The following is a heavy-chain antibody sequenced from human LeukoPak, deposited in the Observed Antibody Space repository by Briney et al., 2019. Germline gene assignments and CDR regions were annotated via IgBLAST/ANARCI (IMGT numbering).Heavy chain of an antibody. V-gene: IGHV4-39*01. CDR2: IYYSGST. CDR1: GGSISSSSYY. D-gene: IGHD1-26*01. CDR3: ASSTGALNCFDP. J-gene: IGHJ5*02. Sequence: SEPLSLTCTVSGGSISSSSYYWGWIRQPPGKGLEWIGSIYYSGSTYYNPSLKSRVTISVDTSKNQFSLNLSSVTAADTAVYYCASSTGALNCFDPRGQGTLVTVSS.